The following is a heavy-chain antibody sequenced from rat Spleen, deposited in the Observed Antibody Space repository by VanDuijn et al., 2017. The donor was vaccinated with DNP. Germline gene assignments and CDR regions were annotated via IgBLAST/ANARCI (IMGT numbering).Heavy chain of an antibody. J-gene: IGHJ2*01. CDR2: ITSSGGST. Sequence: EVQLVESGGDLVQPGRSLKLSCVASGFTFNNYWMTWIRQVPGKGLEWVASITSSGGSTYYPDSVKGRFTISRDNAKNTLYLQMNSLRSEDTATYYCAREATVVPDYWGQGVMVTVSS. D-gene: IGHD1-1*01. CDR1: GFTFNNYW. V-gene: IGHV5-31*01. CDR3: AREATVVPDY.